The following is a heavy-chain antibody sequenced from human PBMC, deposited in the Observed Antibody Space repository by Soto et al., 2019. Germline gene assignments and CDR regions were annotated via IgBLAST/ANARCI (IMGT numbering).Heavy chain of an antibody. CDR2: ITWNSRVL. CDR1: GLNFDDFA. CDR3: AKGRYDFWSPYYFDS. J-gene: IGHJ4*02. D-gene: IGHD3-3*01. V-gene: IGHV3-9*01. Sequence: LRLSCVGTGLNFDDFAMHWVRQAPGKGLEWVSGITWNSRVLAYADSVKGRFTISRDNARNSLYLQMDSLRDEDTALYYCAKGRYDFWSPYYFDSWGQGTLVTVS.